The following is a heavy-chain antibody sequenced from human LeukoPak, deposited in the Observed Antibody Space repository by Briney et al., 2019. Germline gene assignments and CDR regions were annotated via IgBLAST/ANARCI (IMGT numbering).Heavy chain of an antibody. D-gene: IGHD5-24*01. CDR3: ARARRGVEMATIFDF. V-gene: IGHV1-18*01. CDR2: ISAYNGNT. CDR1: GYAFTIYG. J-gene: IGHJ4*02. Sequence: ASVTVSFTTSGYAFTIYGISWVRQAPGQGLEWMGWISAYNGNTKYAQKLQGRVTMTTDTSTSTAYMELRSLRSDDTAVYYCARARRGVEMATIFDFWGQGTLVTVSS.